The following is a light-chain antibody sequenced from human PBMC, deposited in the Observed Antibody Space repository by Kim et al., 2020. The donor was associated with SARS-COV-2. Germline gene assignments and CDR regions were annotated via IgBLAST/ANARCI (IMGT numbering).Light chain of an antibody. Sequence: QSALTQPDSVSGSPGQSITISCTGTSSDVGNFNYVSWYQQHPGKAPKLMISGVDNRPSGVSNRFSGSKSGNTAPLTISGLQAEDEADYYCSSYTTSISYVFGTGTKVTVL. V-gene: IGLV2-14*03. CDR2: GVD. CDR3: SSYTTSISYV. CDR1: SSDVGNFNY. J-gene: IGLJ1*01.